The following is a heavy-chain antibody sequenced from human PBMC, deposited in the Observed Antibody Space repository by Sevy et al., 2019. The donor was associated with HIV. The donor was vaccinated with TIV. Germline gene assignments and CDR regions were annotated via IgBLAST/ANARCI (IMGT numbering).Heavy chain of an antibody. D-gene: IGHD3-10*01. Sequence: GGSLRLSCAASGFTLSDYHMSWIRQAPGKGPEWVSYMSSSGYYADSVKGRFTISRDNAKNSVYLQMNSLRAEDTAVYYCARTPNYGSGSDLRGPFDYWGQGTLVTVSS. V-gene: IGHV3-11*01. CDR1: GFTLSDYH. CDR2: MSSSG. CDR3: ARTPNYGSGSDLRGPFDY. J-gene: IGHJ4*02.